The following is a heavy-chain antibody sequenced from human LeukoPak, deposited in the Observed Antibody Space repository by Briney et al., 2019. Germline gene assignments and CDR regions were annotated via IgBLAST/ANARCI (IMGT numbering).Heavy chain of an antibody. D-gene: IGHD2-2*02. CDR2: IYPDDSDT. CDR3: AIGGDSTTSCYRCFDF. V-gene: IGHV5-51*01. J-gene: IGHJ4*02. Sequence: GESLKISCKGSGYRFTNYWIGWVRQMPGKGLEWMGLIYPDDSDTRYSPSFQGQVTISAGKSISTAYLQWSSLKASDTAMYYCAIGGDSTTSCYRCFDFWGQGTLVTVSS. CDR1: GYRFTNYW.